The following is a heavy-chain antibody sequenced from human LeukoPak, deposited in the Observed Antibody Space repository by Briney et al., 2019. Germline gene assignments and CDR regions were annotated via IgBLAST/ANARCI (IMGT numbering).Heavy chain of an antibody. D-gene: IGHD6-13*01. Sequence: GGSLRLSCEATGFTFDDYTMHWVRQAPGKGLEWVSGISWNSGSIGYADSVKGRFTISRDNAKDSLYLQMNSLRAEDTALYYCAKAPSGGIAAPGFRRNWFDPWGQGTLVTVSS. CDR1: GFTFDDYT. J-gene: IGHJ5*02. CDR2: ISWNSGSI. CDR3: AKAPSGGIAAPGFRRNWFDP. V-gene: IGHV3-9*01.